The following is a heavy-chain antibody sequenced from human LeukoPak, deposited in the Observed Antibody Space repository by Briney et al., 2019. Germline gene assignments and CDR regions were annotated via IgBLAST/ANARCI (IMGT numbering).Heavy chain of an antibody. Sequence: GGSLRLSCAASGFTFSSYAMSWVRQAPGKGLEWVSAISDSGGSTYYADSVKGRFTISRDNSKNTLYLQMNSLRAEDTAVYYCAKALGYCSSTSCYTGSPYYYYMDVWGKGTTVTVSS. CDR2: ISDSGGST. V-gene: IGHV3-23*01. CDR1: GFTFSSYA. CDR3: AKALGYCSSTSCYTGSPYYYYMDV. J-gene: IGHJ6*03. D-gene: IGHD2-2*02.